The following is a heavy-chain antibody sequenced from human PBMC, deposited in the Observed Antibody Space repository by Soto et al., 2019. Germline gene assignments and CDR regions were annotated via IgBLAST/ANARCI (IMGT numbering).Heavy chain of an antibody. J-gene: IGHJ6*02. V-gene: IGHV3-23*01. CDR3: EKGLSGSPTSRGMGV. D-gene: IGHD1-26*01. Sequence: EAQLLESGGGLVQPGGSLRLSCAASGFTFSSYAMSWARQAPGKGLEWVSGISGSGGSTDYADSAKGRCTISRDNSKNTLYLQMNSLRAEDTAVYYCEKGLSGSPTSRGMGVWGQGTTVIVSS. CDR2: ISGSGGST. CDR1: GFTFSSYA.